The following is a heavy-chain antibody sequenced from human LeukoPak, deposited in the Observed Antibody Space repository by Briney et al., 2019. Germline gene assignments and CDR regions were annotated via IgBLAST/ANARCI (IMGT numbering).Heavy chain of an antibody. V-gene: IGHV1-69*13. CDR1: GGTFSSYA. CDR3: ARESPSGSYSYYFDY. CDR2: IIPIFGTA. D-gene: IGHD1-26*01. J-gene: IGHJ4*02. Sequence: SVKVSCKASGGTFSSYAISWVRQAPGQGLKWMGGIIPIFGTANYAQKFQGRVTITADESTSTAYMELSSLRSEDTAVYYCARESPSGSYSYYFDYWGQGTLVTVSS.